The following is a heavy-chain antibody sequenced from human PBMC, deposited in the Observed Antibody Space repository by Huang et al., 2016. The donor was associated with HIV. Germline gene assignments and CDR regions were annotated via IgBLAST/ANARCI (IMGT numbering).Heavy chain of an antibody. CDR2: VHFGGKN. Sequence: QLHLQEAGSGLVKPSETLSLSCGVIGVSVGESGHNWAWIRQAPGKGLEWSGSVHFGGKNYYDPSFKSRVTLSLDTTNNHRSRKVNSVTAADTAVYYCASAIVVVATIRYYFDYWGQG. J-gene: IGHJ4*02. CDR3: ASAIVVVATIRYYFDY. V-gene: IGHV4-39*02. D-gene: IGHD2-21*02. CDR1: GVSVGESGHN.